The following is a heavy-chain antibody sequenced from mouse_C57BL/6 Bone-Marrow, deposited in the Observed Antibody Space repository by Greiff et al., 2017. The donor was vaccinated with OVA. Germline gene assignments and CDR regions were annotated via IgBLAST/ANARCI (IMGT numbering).Heavy chain of an antibody. Sequence: QVQLQQPGAELVKPGASVKLSCKASGYTFTSYWMHWVKQRPGQGLEWIGMIHPNSGSTNYNEKFKSKATLTVDKSSSTAYMQLSSLTSKDSAVYYGARDSSGYVPFAYWGQGTLVTVSA. CDR2: IHPNSGST. D-gene: IGHD3-2*02. CDR1: GYTFTSYW. J-gene: IGHJ3*01. CDR3: ARDSSGYVPFAY. V-gene: IGHV1-64*01.